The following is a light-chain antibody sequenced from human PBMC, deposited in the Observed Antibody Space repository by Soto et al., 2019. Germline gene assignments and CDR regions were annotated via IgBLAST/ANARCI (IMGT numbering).Light chain of an antibody. J-gene: IGKJ1*01. CDR1: QSPLHSNGYNY. CDR2: LGS. V-gene: IGKV2-28*01. Sequence: DIVMTQSPLSVPVTPGEPASISCRSSQSPLHSNGYNYLDWYLQKPGQSPQLLIYLGSNRASGVPDRISGSGSGTDFTLKISGVEAEDVGVYYCMQALHTPQTFGQGTKVEIK. CDR3: MQALHTPQT.